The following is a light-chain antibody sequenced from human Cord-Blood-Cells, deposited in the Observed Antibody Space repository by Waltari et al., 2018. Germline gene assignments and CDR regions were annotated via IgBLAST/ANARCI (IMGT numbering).Light chain of an antibody. CDR3: PQSYSTRFT. V-gene: IGKV1-39*01. CDR2: AAF. CDR1: QSISSY. J-gene: IGKJ3*01. Sequence: DIQMTQSPSSLSASVGDRVTITCRASQSISSYLNWYKQKQGKAPKLLIYAAFRLQSGVPSRFSVSRSGTDFTVTFSSLHPEDFATYYCPQSYSTRFTFGPGTQVDIK.